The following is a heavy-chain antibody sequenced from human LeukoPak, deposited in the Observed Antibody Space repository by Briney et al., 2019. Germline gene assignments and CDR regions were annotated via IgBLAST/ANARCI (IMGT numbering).Heavy chain of an antibody. V-gene: IGHV3-53*01. CDR1: GLTVSSNY. Sequence: GGSLRLSCAVSGLTVSSNYMGWVRQAPGKGLEWVSIIFSGGSAFYGDSVKGRFTVSRDISKNTLYLQMSSLRAEDTAIYYCALNYGANLRPPFDAWGPGTLVTVSS. J-gene: IGHJ4*02. CDR2: IFSGGSA. D-gene: IGHD4/OR15-4a*01. CDR3: ALNYGANLRPPFDA.